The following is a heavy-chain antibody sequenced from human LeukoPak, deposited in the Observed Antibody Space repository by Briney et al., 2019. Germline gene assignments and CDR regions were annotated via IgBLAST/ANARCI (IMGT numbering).Heavy chain of an antibody. D-gene: IGHD2-2*01. CDR1: GGSISSGDYY. CDR2: IYYSGST. V-gene: IGHV4-30-4*08. Sequence: SETLSLTCTVSGGSISSGDYYWSWIRQPPGKGLEWIGYIYYSGSTYYNPSLKSRVTISVDTSKNQFSLKLSSVTAADTAVYYCARGGTNIVVVPAATHFDYRGQGTLVTVSS. J-gene: IGHJ4*02. CDR3: ARGGTNIVVVPAATHFDY.